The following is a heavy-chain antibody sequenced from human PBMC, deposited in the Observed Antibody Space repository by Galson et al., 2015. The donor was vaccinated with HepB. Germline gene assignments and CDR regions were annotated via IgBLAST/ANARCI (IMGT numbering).Heavy chain of an antibody. J-gene: IGHJ6*02. V-gene: IGHV3-15*01. CDR1: GFTFSNAL. D-gene: IGHD6-19*01. Sequence: SLRLSCAASGFTFSNALMSWVRQAPGKGLEWVGRIKSKINGGTTDYAAPVKGRFTTSRDDSRNTLYLQMNSLKTEDTAVYYCATDVSSGWSGYYYGMDVWGQGTTVTVSS. CDR2: IKSKINGGTT. CDR3: ATDVSSGWSGYYYGMDV.